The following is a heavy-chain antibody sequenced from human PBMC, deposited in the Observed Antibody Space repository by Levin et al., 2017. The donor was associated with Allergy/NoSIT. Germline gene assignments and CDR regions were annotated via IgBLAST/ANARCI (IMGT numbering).Heavy chain of an antibody. CDR1: GYTFTSYD. CDR3: ARGGYDLGDYYYYGMDV. V-gene: IGHV1-8*01. D-gene: IGHD5-12*01. Sequence: ASVKVSCKASGYTFTSYDINWVRQATGQGLEWMGWMNPNSGNTGYAQKFQGRVTMTRNTSISTAYMELSSLRSEDTAVYYCARGGYDLGDYYYYGMDVWGQGTTVTVSS. J-gene: IGHJ6*02. CDR2: MNPNSGNT.